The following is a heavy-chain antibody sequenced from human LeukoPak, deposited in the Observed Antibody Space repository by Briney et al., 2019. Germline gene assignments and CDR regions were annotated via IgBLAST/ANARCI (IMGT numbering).Heavy chain of an antibody. J-gene: IGHJ5*02. V-gene: IGHV1-69*13. D-gene: IGHD6-13*01. CDR2: IIPIFGTA. Sequence: SVKVSCKASGGTFISYAISWVRQAPGQGLEWMGGIIPIFGTANYAQKFQGGVTITADESTSTAYMELSSLRSEDTAVYYCARDYIAAAGTRIGWFDPWGQGTLVTVSS. CDR1: GGTFISYA. CDR3: ARDYIAAAGTRIGWFDP.